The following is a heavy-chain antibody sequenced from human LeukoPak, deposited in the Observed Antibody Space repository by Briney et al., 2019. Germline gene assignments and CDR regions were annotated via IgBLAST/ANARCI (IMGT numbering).Heavy chain of an antibody. CDR3: ARNLWFGESSDAFDM. CDR1: GYTFTAHD. D-gene: IGHD3-10*01. CDR2: INTNTGDT. J-gene: IGHJ3*02. V-gene: IGHV1-2*02. Sequence: GASLKVSCKTSGYTFTAHDIHWVRQAPGQGLEWMGWINTNTGDTNYAPKFQGRVTMTRDTSISTAYMDMSSLRSDDTAVYYCARNLWFGESSDAFDMWGQGTMVTVSS.